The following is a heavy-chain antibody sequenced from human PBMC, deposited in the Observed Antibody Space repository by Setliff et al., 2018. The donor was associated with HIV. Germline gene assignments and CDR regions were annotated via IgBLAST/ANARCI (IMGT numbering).Heavy chain of an antibody. CDR3: AAPSSVYIFGVLTPVSFDY. V-gene: IGHV1-24*01. Sequence: ASVKVSCKVSGDTLTKLSIYWVRQAPGKGLEWMGGFDHEEGKIIYAQKFQGRVSMTEDTSTDTAYMDLSSLRSDDTAVYYCAAPSSVYIFGVLTPVSFDYWGQGTLVTV. CDR2: FDHEEGKI. D-gene: IGHD3-3*02. CDR1: GDTLTKLS. J-gene: IGHJ4*02.